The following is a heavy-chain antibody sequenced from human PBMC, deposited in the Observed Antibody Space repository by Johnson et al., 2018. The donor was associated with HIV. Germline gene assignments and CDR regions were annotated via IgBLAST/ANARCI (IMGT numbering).Heavy chain of an antibody. Sequence: QVQLVESGGGLVKPGGSLRLSCLASGFSFSDYYMSWIRQAPGKGLEWVSYISSSGTTIYYADSVKGRFTISRDNAKNSLYLQMNSLRAEDTAVYYCARLEELLRAFDIWGQGTMVTVSS. V-gene: IGHV3-11*04. CDR2: ISSSGTTI. D-gene: IGHD1-26*01. CDR1: GFSFSDYY. J-gene: IGHJ3*02. CDR3: ARLEELLRAFDI.